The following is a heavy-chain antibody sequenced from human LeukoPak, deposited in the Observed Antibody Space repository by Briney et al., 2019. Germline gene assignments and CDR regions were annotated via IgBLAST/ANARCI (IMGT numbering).Heavy chain of an antibody. J-gene: IGHJ6*03. CDR3: ARTTRGDYYYYYMDV. Sequence: GESLKISCKGSGYSFTSYWIGWVRPMPGKGLEWMGIIYPGDSDTRYSPSFQGQVTISADKSISTAYLQWSSLKASDTAMYYCARTTRGDYYYYYMDVWGKGTTVTVSS. CDR2: IYPGDSDT. D-gene: IGHD1-26*01. CDR1: GYSFTSYW. V-gene: IGHV5-51*01.